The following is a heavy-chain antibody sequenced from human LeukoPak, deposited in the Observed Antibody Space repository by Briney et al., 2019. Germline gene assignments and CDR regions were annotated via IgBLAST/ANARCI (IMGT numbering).Heavy chain of an antibody. CDR3: ATPLISISSTTYYNYFEY. J-gene: IGHJ4*02. CDR2: MSFDGSHQ. Sequence: GGSLRLSCVASGFTFRSYSLHWVRQAPGKGLEWVAVMSFDGSHQYFADSVKGRFTISRDNSNNTLYLQMNSLRAEDTAVYYCATPLISISSTTYYNYFEYWGQGALVTVSS. V-gene: IGHV3-30*04. D-gene: IGHD2-2*01. CDR1: GFTFRSYS.